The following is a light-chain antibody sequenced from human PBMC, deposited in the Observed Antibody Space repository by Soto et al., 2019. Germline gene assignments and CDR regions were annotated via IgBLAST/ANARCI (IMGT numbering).Light chain of an antibody. V-gene: IGKV3-11*01. J-gene: IGKJ1*01. CDR2: DAS. CDR1: QSVNNY. CDR3: QQRSNWPRT. Sequence: EIVLRQSPATLSMSPGERATLSCRASQSVNNYLAWFQQIPGQAPRLLIYDASTRATGIPARFSGSGSGTDFTLTISSLEPEDFAVYYCQQRSNWPRTFGQGTKVDIK.